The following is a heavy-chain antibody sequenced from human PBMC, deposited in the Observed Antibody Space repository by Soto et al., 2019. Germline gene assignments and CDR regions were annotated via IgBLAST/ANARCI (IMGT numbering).Heavy chain of an antibody. CDR3: AIHLITMIRGFPPYYFDY. D-gene: IGHD3-10*01. J-gene: IGHJ4*02. V-gene: IGHV1-69*13. Sequence: ASVKVSCKASGGTFSSYTISWVRQAPGQGLEWMGGIIPIFGTANYAQKFQGGVTISADESTSTAYMELSSLRSEDTAVYYCAIHLITMIRGFPPYYFDYWGQGTLVTVSS. CDR2: IIPIFGTA. CDR1: GGTFSSYT.